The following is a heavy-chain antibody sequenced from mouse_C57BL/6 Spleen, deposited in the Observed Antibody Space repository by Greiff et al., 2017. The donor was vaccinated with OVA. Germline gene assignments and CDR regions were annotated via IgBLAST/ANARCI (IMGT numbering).Heavy chain of an antibody. CDR1: GYTFTSYW. J-gene: IGHJ4*01. D-gene: IGHD2-4*01. V-gene: IGHV1-5*01. Sequence: EVQRVESGTVLARPGASVKMSCKTSGYTFTSYWMHWVKQRPGQGLEWIGAIYPGNSDTSYNQKFKGKAKLTAVTSASTAYMELSSLTNEDSAVYYCTRGPYDYDLYYYAMDYWGQGTSVTVSS. CDR2: IYPGNSDT. CDR3: TRGPYDYDLYYYAMDY.